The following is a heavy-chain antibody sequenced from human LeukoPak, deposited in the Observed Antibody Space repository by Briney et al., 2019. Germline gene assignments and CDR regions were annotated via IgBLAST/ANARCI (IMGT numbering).Heavy chain of an antibody. CDR3: AKSLSHPYDSSGYHYHDGFDY. CDR1: GSTFTTYG. D-gene: IGHD3-22*01. CDR2: ISYDGTKT. Sequence: GGSLRLSCAASGSTFTTYGMHWVRQAPGEGLDWVALISYDGTKTYYSDSVKGRFTISRDTSKNTLYLQMNNLRAEDTALYYCAKSLSHPYDSSGYHYHDGFDYWGQGTLVTVSS. V-gene: IGHV3-30*18. J-gene: IGHJ4*02.